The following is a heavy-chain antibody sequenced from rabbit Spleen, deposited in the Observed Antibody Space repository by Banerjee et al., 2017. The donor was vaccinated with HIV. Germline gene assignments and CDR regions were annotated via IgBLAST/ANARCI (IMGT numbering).Heavy chain of an antibody. J-gene: IGHJ4*01. D-gene: IGHD6-1*01. CDR3: AREVLYAAYAGFGDATIYYFDL. Sequence: QEQLVESGGGLVQPGGSLKLPCKASGIDFSNYGIHWVRQAPGKGLEWIACIYAGSSGSTYYANWAKGRFTISKTSSTTVTLQMTSLTAADTATYFCAREVLYAAYAGFGDATIYYFDLWGQGTLVTVS. CDR1: GIDFSNYG. CDR2: IYAGSSGST. V-gene: IGHV1S45*01.